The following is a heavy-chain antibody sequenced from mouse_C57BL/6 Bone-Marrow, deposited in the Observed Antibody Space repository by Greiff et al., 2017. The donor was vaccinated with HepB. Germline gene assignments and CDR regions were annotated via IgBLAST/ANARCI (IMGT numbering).Heavy chain of an antibody. CDR3: ARPSSHYYGSSNFAY. CDR1: GYTFTDYY. CDR2: INPNNGGT. V-gene: IGHV1-26*01. D-gene: IGHD1-1*01. J-gene: IGHJ3*01. Sequence: VQLQQSGPELVKPGASVKISCKASGYTFTDYYMNWVKQSHGKSLEWIGDINPNNGGTSYNQKFKGKATLTVDKSSSTAYMELRSLTSEDSAVYYCARPSSHYYGSSNFAYWGQGTLVTVSA.